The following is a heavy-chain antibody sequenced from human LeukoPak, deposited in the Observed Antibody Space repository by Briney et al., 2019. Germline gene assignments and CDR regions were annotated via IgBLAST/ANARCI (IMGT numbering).Heavy chain of an antibody. CDR1: GFTFSDYY. Sequence: GGSLRLSCAASGFTFSDYYMSWIRQAPGKGLEWVLYISSSGSTIYYADSVKGRFTISRDNAKNSLYLQMNSLRAEDTAVYYCARGELYCSSTSCYKDYWGQGTLVTVSS. D-gene: IGHD2-2*02. CDR3: ARGELYCSSTSCYKDY. J-gene: IGHJ4*02. CDR2: ISSSGSTI. V-gene: IGHV3-11*04.